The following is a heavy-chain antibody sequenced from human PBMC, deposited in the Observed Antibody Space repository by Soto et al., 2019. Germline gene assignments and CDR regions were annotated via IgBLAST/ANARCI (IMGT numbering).Heavy chain of an antibody. Sequence: GWSLRLSCTASGLNFSSDAMTWVRQIPGKGLEWVAGISGSGFGAYHADSVKGRFTISRDNSKNTLYLQMNSLRAEDTAVYYCAKRHHTAPRYWGQVTLVSVS. CDR3: AKRHHTAPRY. CDR1: GLNFSSDA. CDR2: ISGSGFGA. D-gene: IGHD5-18*01. J-gene: IGHJ4*02. V-gene: IGHV3-23*01.